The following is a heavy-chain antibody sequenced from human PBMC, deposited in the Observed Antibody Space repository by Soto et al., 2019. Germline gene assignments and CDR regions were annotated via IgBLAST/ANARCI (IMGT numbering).Heavy chain of an antibody. CDR3: ARDPDIVVVVAATDPGGY. CDR2: IIPILGIA. D-gene: IGHD2-15*01. J-gene: IGHJ4*02. V-gene: IGHV1-69*04. Sequence: GGSVEGSCKAFWGSLNSYNIRWGGQGPGQGVEWMGRIIPILGIANYAQKFQGRVTITADKSTSTAYMELSSLRSEDTAVYYCARDPDIVVVVAATDPGGYWGQGTLVTVSS. CDR1: WGSLNSYN.